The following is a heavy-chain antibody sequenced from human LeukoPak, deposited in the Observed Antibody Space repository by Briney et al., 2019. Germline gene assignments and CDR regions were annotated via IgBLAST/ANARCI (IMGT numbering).Heavy chain of an antibody. J-gene: IGHJ5*01. Sequence: ASVCASCKASGYTFTGYYMHWVRQAPGQGLEWMGWINPNSGGTNYAQKFQGRVTMTRDTSISTAYMELSRLRSDDTAVYYCARVQGYYDSSGYAWGQRTLVTVSS. CDR2: INPNSGGT. D-gene: IGHD3-22*01. CDR1: GYTFTGYY. CDR3: ARVQGYYDSSGYA. V-gene: IGHV1-2*02.